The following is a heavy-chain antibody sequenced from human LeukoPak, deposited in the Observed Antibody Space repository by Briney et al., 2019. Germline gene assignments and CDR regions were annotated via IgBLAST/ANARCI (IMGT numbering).Heavy chain of an antibody. V-gene: IGHV1-18*01. J-gene: IGHJ5*02. CDR1: GYTFTSYG. D-gene: IGHD3-22*01. Sequence: ASVKVSCKASGYTFTSYGISWVRQAPGQGLEWMGWISAYNNNTIYAQNLQGRLTMTTDTSTSTAYMELRSLRPDDTAMYYCAREGHDTSGYYYPNWFDPWGQGTLVAVSS. CDR3: AREGHDTSGYYYPNWFDP. CDR2: ISAYNNNT.